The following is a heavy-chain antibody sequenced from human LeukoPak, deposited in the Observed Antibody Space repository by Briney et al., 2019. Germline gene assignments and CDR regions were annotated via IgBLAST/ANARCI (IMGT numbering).Heavy chain of an antibody. V-gene: IGHV1-2*02. D-gene: IGHD3-9*01. CDR2: INPNSGGT. Sequence: ASVKVSCKASGYTFTGYYMHWVRQAPGQGLEWMGWINPNSGGTNYAQKFQGRVTMTMDTSISTAYMELNRLRSDDTAVYYCARDILTGYPYWYFDLWGRGTLVTVSS. CDR3: ARDILTGYPYWYFDL. CDR1: GYTFTGYY. J-gene: IGHJ2*01.